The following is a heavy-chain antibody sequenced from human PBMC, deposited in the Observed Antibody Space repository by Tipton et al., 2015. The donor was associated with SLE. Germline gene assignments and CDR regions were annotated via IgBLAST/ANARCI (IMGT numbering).Heavy chain of an antibody. CDR2: LYYSGST. CDR1: GGSISSPSFY. V-gene: IGHV4-39*07. Sequence: GLVKPSETLSLTCTVSGGSISSPSFYWGWIRQPPGKGLEWIASLYYSGSTNYNPSLKSRVTISVDTSKNQFSLKLSSVTAADTAVYYCARDDDYGGNSGFDYWGQGTLVTVSS. D-gene: IGHD4-23*01. CDR3: ARDDDYGGNSGFDY. J-gene: IGHJ4*02.